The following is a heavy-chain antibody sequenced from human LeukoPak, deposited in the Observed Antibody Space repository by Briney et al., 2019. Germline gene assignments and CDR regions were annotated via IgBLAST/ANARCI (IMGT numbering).Heavy chain of an antibody. Sequence: GRSLRLSCAASGFTFSSYAMHWVRQAPGKGLEWVAVISYDGSNKYYADSVKGRFTISRDNSKNTLYLQMNSLRAEDTAVYYCARDPTFDFRADYWSQGTLVTVSS. J-gene: IGHJ4*02. CDR3: ARDPTFDFRADY. D-gene: IGHD3-3*01. CDR2: ISYDGSNK. CDR1: GFTFSSYA. V-gene: IGHV3-30-3*01.